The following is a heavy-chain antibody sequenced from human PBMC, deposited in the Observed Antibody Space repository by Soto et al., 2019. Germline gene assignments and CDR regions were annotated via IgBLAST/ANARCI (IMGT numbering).Heavy chain of an antibody. V-gene: IGHV1-69*13. D-gene: IGHD2-21*02. J-gene: IGHJ4*02. CDR2: IIPIFGTA. CDR1: GGTFSSYA. Sequence: SVKVSCKASGGTFSSYAISWVRQAPGQGLEWMGGIIPIFGTANYAQKFQGRVTVTADESTSTAYMELSSLRSEDTAVYYCARDGSAYCGGDCYFVYWGQGTLVTVSS. CDR3: ARDGSAYCGGDCYFVY.